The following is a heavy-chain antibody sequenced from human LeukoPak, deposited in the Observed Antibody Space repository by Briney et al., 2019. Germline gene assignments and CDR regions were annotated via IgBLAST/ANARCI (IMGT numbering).Heavy chain of an antibody. CDR3: AREAGYYDSSGYTRRAFDI. CDR1: GGSISSYY. J-gene: IGHJ3*02. V-gene: IGHV4-59*12. CDR2: IYYSGST. D-gene: IGHD3-22*01. Sequence: SETLSLTCTVSGGSISSYYWSWIRQPPGKGLEWIGYIYYSGSTNYNPSLKSRVTISVDTSKNQFSLKLSSVTAADTAVYYCAREAGYYDSSGYTRRAFDIWGQGTMVTVSS.